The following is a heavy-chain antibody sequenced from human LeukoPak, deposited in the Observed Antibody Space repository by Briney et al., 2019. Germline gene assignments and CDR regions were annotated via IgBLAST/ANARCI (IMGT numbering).Heavy chain of an antibody. D-gene: IGHD3-16*01. CDR2: INTNTGNP. CDR3: AXXXNXXXXLGVGFDH. Sequence: GASVKVSCKTSGYTFTTYAINWVRQAPGQGLEWMGWINTNTGNPTYAQGFTGRVVFSLDTSVSTTYLQISSLKAEDTAIYYCAXXXNXXXXLGVGFDHWGQGALVTVSS. J-gene: IGHJ5*02. V-gene: IGHV7-4-1*02. CDR1: GYTFTTYA.